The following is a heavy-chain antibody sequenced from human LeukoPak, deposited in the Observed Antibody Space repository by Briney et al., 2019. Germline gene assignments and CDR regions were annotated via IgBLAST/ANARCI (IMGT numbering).Heavy chain of an antibody. D-gene: IGHD3-16*02. CDR2: INSDGSST. CDR1: GFTFSSYW. V-gene: IGHV3-74*01. Sequence: GGSLRLSCAASGFTFSSYWMHWVRQAPGKGLVWVSRINSDGSSTSYADSVKGRFTISRDNAKNTLYLQMNSLRAEDTAVYYCARALDDYIWGSHRWFPADAFDIWGQGTMVTVSS. CDR3: ARALDDYIWGSHRWFPADAFDI. J-gene: IGHJ3*02.